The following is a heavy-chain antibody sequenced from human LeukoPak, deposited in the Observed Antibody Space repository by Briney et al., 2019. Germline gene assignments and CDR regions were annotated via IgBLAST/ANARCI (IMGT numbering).Heavy chain of an antibody. CDR3: AYGSGSYPPHYFDY. V-gene: IGHV4-30-4*01. D-gene: IGHD3-10*01. Sequence: ASETLSLTCTVSGGSISSGDYYWSWIRQPPGKGLEWIGYIYYSGSTYYNPSLKSRVTISVDTSTDQFSLKLSSVTAADTAVYFCAYGSGSYPPHYFDYWGQGTLVTVSS. CDR1: GGSISSGDYY. J-gene: IGHJ4*02. CDR2: IYYSGST.